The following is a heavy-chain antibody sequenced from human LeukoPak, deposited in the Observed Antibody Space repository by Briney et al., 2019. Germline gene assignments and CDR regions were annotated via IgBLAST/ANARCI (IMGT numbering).Heavy chain of an antibody. CDR1: GFTFSNYW. CDR3: ARDYWNHIDY. J-gene: IGHJ4*02. Sequence: QPGGSLRLSCAASGFTFSNYWMHWVRQAPGKGLVWVSRIDRDGSNTNYADSVKGRFTISRDNAKSTLYLQMNSLRAEDTAVYYCARDYWNHIDYWGQGTLVTVSS. CDR2: IDRDGSNT. V-gene: IGHV3-74*01. D-gene: IGHD1-1*01.